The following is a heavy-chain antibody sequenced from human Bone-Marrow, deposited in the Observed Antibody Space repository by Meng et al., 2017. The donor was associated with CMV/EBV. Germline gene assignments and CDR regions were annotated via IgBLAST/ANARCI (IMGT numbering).Heavy chain of an antibody. D-gene: IGHD3-3*01. J-gene: IGHJ5*02. CDR1: GYTFTSFN. CDR2: MNPNSGNT. CDR3: ASLRITIFGVVRFDP. Sequence: ASVKVSCKASGYTFTSFNINRVRQAIGQGLEWMGWMNPNSGNTGYVQKFQGRVTMTRKTSISAAYMEVSSLRFEDTAVYYCASLRITIFGVVRFDPWGQGTLVTVSS. V-gene: IGHV1-8*01.